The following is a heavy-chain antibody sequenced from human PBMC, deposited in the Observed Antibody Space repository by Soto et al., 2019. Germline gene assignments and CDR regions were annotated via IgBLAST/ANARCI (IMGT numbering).Heavy chain of an antibody. D-gene: IGHD2-8*01. J-gene: IGHJ5*02. CDR2: ISATGTTI. CDR1: GFTLSSYS. CDR3: ARDRGSRIFYPLGFDP. Sequence: EVQLVESGGGLVQPGGSLRLSCVASGFTLSSYSMNWVRQAPGKGLEWVSYISATGTTIYYADSVKGRFAISRDEAKNSLHLQMNSLRAEDTAVYYCARDRGSRIFYPLGFDPWCQGTLVTVSS. V-gene: IGHV3-48*01.